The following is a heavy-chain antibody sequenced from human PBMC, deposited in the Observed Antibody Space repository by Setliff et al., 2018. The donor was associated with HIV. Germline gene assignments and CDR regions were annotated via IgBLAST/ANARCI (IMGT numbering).Heavy chain of an antibody. J-gene: IGHJ6*03. D-gene: IGHD6-19*01. CDR1: GGTFSTYA. Sequence: SVKVSCKASGGTFSTYAISWVRQAPGQGLEWMGRIIPIFGTANYAQKFQGRVTITADKSTSTAYTELSSLRSEDTAVYYCARDGDSSVWYGYYYYMDVWGKGPRSPSP. V-gene: IGHV1-69*06. CDR3: ARDGDSSVWYGYYYYMDV. CDR2: IIPIFGTA.